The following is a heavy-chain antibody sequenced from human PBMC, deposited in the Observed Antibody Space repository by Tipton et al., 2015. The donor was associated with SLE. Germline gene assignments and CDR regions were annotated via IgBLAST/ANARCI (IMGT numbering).Heavy chain of an antibody. CDR1: GFTFSSYG. CDR2: IRYDGSNK. V-gene: IGHV3-30*02. Sequence: SLRLSCAASGFTFSSYGMHWVRQAPGKGLEWVAFIRYDGSNKYYADSVKGRFTISRDNAKNSLYLQMNSLRAEDMALYYCAKGGAAAGTWFDYWGQGTLVTVSS. D-gene: IGHD6-13*01. CDR3: AKGGAAAGTWFDY. J-gene: IGHJ4*02.